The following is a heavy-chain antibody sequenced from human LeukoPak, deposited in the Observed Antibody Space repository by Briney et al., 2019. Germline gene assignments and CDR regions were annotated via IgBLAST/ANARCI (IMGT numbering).Heavy chain of an antibody. CDR1: GYTFTGYY. Sequence: GASVKVSCKASGYTFTGYYMHWARQAPGQGLEWMGWINPNSGGTNYAQKFQGRVTMTRDTSISTAYMELSRLRSDDTAVYYCASIGNGTYYYGSGNQYYYYGMDVWGQGTTVTVSS. J-gene: IGHJ6*02. CDR3: ASIGNGTYYYGSGNQYYYYGMDV. CDR2: INPNSGGT. V-gene: IGHV1-2*02. D-gene: IGHD3-10*01.